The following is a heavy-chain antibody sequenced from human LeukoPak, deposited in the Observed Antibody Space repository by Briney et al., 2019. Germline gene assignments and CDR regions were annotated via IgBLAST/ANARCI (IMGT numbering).Heavy chain of an antibody. CDR2: VYSGDRT. Sequence: GRSLRLSCAASGFTVSSNYMSWVRQAPGKGLEWVSVVYSGDRTYYADSVKGRFTISRDDSTNTLYLLMNSLRAEDTAVYYCARGYLIDYWGQGTLVTVSS. J-gene: IGHJ4*02. D-gene: IGHD1-26*01. CDR3: ARGYLIDY. V-gene: IGHV3-66*01. CDR1: GFTVSSNY.